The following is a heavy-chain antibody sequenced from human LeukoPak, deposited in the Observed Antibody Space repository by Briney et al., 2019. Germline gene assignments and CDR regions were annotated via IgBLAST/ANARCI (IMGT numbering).Heavy chain of an antibody. CDR3: AKWYCSTTTCYYDY. CDR1: GFTFSSYS. V-gene: IGHV3-53*01. CDR2: IYNTGDT. J-gene: IGHJ4*02. Sequence: GGSLRLSCAASGFTFSSYSMNWVRQAPGKGLEWVSFIYNTGDTYYADSVKGRFTISRDNSKNTLYLQMNSLRVEDTAIYYCAKWYCSTTTCYYDYWGQGTLVTVSS. D-gene: IGHD2-2*01.